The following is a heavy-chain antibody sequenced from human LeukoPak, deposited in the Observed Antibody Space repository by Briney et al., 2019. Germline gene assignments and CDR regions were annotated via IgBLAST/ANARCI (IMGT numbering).Heavy chain of an antibody. D-gene: IGHD2-8*01. CDR1: GYTLTELS. J-gene: IGHJ3*02. CDR2: FDPEDGET. Sequence: ASVKVSCKVSGYTLTELSMHWVRQAPGKGLEWMGGFDPEDGETIYAQKFQGRVTMTEDTSTDTAYMELSSLRSEDTAVYYCATAWANGRAFDIWGQGTMVTVSS. CDR3: ATAWANGRAFDI. V-gene: IGHV1-24*01.